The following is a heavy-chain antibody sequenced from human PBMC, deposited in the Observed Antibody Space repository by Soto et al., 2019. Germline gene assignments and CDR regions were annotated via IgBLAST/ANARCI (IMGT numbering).Heavy chain of an antibody. CDR1: GGTFSSYA. CDR3: ASAYCSSSSCYQSILDYYSYGVDV. D-gene: IGHD2-2*01. CDR2: IIPMFGTP. V-gene: IGHV1-69*01. Sequence: QVQLVQSGAEVKKPGSSVKVSCKASGGTFSSYAISWVRQAPGQGLEWMGGIIPMFGTPNYAQQFQGRVTFTADEFTCTAYMELSSLRSEDTAIYYCASAYCSSSSCYQSILDYYSYGVDVWGQGTTVTVSS. J-gene: IGHJ6*02.